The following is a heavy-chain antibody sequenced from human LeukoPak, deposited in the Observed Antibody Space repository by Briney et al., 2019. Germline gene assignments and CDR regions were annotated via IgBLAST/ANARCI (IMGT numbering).Heavy chain of an antibody. CDR3: TMVATGG. D-gene: IGHD5-12*01. J-gene: IGHJ4*02. CDR2: ISGSGGST. V-gene: IGHV3-23*01. CDR1: GFTFSSYA. Sequence: PGGSLRLSCAASGFTFSSYAMSWVRQAPGKGLEWVSAISGSGGSTYYPAPVKGRFTISRDNSKNTLYLQMSSLRAEDTAVYYCTMVATGGWGQGTLVTVSS.